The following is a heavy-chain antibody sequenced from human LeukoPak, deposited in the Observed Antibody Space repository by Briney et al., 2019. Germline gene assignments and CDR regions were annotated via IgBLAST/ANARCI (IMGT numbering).Heavy chain of an antibody. Sequence: GGSLRLSCAASGFTFSTYGMNWVRQAPGKGLEWVSYISYTSNTIYYADSVKGRFTISRDNAKNSLYLQMNSLRDEDTAVYYCARDAGYCSGGSCYPGQFDYWGQGTLVTVSS. CDR3: ARDAGYCSGGSCYPGQFDY. CDR2: ISYTSNTI. V-gene: IGHV3-48*02. CDR1: GFTFSTYG. J-gene: IGHJ4*02. D-gene: IGHD2-15*01.